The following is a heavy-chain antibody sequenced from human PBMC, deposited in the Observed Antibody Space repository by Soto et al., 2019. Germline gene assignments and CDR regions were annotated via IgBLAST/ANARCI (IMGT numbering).Heavy chain of an antibody. CDR1: GFTFSSYG. V-gene: IGHV3-33*01. Sequence: QVQLVESGGGVVQPGRSLRLSCAASGFTFSSYGMHWVRQAPGKGLEWVAVIWYDGSNKYYADSVKGRFTISRDNSKNTLYLQMNSLRAEDTAVYYCAGDVIGSESYYSGSGGQYFDYWGQGTLVTVSS. CDR3: AGDVIGSESYYSGSGGQYFDY. J-gene: IGHJ4*02. CDR2: IWYDGSNK. D-gene: IGHD3-10*01.